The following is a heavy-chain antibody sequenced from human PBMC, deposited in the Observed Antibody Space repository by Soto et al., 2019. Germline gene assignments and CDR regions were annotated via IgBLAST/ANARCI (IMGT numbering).Heavy chain of an antibody. CDR3: AKNPESYAWGLEGYCDY. J-gene: IGHJ4*02. V-gene: IGHV3-30*18. CDR1: GFTFSSYG. Sequence: QVQLVESGGGVVQPGRSLRVSCAASGFTFSSYGMNWVRQAPGKELEWVAIISYDGSDKYYADSVKGRFTISRDNSKNTLYLQMNSLRGEDTAVYYCAKNPESYAWGLEGYCDYWGQGTLVTVSS. CDR2: ISYDGSDK. D-gene: IGHD3-16*01.